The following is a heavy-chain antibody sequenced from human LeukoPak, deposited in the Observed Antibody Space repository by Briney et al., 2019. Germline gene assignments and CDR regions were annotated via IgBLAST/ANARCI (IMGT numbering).Heavy chain of an antibody. V-gene: IGHV1-2*02. CDR1: GYTFTGYY. D-gene: IGHD3-3*01. CDR2: INPNSGGT. J-gene: IGHJ5*02. CDR3: ARGTDDYDFWSGSYNWFDP. Sequence: GASVKVSCKASGYTFTGYYMHWVRQAPGQGLEWMGWINPNSGGTNYAQKFQGRVTMTRDTSISTAYMELSSLRSEDTAVYYCARGTDDYDFWSGSYNWFDPWGQGTLVTVSS.